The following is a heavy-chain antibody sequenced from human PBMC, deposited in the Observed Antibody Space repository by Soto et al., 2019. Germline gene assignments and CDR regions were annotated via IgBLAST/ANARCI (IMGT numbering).Heavy chain of an antibody. D-gene: IGHD1-26*01. CDR3: AGAVGSTRDY. CDR1: GFPFSNYS. CDR2: INSDGSST. Sequence: PGGSLRLSCAASGFPFSNYSMQWVRQAPGKGLVWVSRINSDGSSTTYADSVKGRFTISRDNTKNTLYLQMNSLRAEDTAVYYCAGAVGSTRDYWGQGTLVTVSS. V-gene: IGHV3-74*01. J-gene: IGHJ4*02.